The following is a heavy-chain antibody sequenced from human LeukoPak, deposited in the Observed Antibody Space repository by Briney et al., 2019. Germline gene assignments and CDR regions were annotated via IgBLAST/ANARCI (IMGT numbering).Heavy chain of an antibody. Sequence: SETLSLTRTVSGGSISSSSYYWGWTRQPPGKGLEWIGSIYYSGSTYYNPSLKSRVTISVDTSKNQFSLKLSSVTAADTAVYYCARVPDTAMVTFYFDYWGQGTLVTVSS. CDR1: GGSISSSSYY. CDR3: ARVPDTAMVTFYFDY. V-gene: IGHV4-39*01. J-gene: IGHJ4*02. D-gene: IGHD5-18*01. CDR2: IYYSGST.